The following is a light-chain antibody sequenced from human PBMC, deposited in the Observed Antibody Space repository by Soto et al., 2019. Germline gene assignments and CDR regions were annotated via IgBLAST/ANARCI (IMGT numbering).Light chain of an antibody. CDR2: DVD. Sequence: QSVLTQPRSVSGSPGQSVTISFTGTSSDIGGYHYVSWYQQCPGKAPQLIIFDVDKRPSGVPDRFSASKSGNTAYLTISGLQADDEADYFCCSYAVTNTFVFGTGTKVTVL. CDR3: CSYAVTNTFV. CDR1: SSDIGGYHY. V-gene: IGLV2-11*01. J-gene: IGLJ1*01.